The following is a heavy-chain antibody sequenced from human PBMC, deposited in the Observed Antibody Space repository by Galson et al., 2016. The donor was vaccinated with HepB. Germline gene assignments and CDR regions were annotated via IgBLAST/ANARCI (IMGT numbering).Heavy chain of an antibody. CDR2: INPSGGAT. V-gene: IGHV1-46*01. J-gene: IGHJ4*02. Sequence: SVKVSCKASGYTFTSYYIHWVRQAPGQGLEWMGIINPSGGATNYAQRFQGRVTMTRDTSTSTVYMELGSLRYEDTAVYYCARDGRGQYSSSSYFDYWGQGTLVTVSS. CDR3: ARDGRGQYSSSSYFDY. D-gene: IGHD6-6*01. CDR1: GYTFTSYY.